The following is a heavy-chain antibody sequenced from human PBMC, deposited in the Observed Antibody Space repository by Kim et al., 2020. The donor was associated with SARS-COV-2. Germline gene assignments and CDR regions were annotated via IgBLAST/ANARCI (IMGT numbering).Heavy chain of an antibody. CDR2: ISRNGKSI. CDR3: AKDNYYSLWSFSFYF. CDR1: GFSFDASA. V-gene: IGHV3-9*01. J-gene: IGHJ1*01. Sequence: GGSLRLSCAASGFSFDASAMHWVRQAPGKGLVWIARISRNGKSITYADSVKGRFTISRDNAKNTLYLQMNSLRIEDTAVYYCAKDNYYSLWSFSFYF. D-gene: IGHD3-10*01.